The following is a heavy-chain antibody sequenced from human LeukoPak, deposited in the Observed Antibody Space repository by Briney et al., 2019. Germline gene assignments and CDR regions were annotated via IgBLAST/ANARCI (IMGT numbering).Heavy chain of an antibody. D-gene: IGHD4-23*01. V-gene: IGHV4-4*07. CDR1: GGSISSYY. Sequence: KPSETLSLTCSVSGGSISSYYWSWIRQPAGGGLEWIGRMYISGSTNYNPSLKSRVTMSVETSKNQFSLKLSSVTAADTAVYYCARDDNGGKSEYWGQGTLVTVSS. J-gene: IGHJ4*02. CDR3: ARDDNGGKSEY. CDR2: MYISGST.